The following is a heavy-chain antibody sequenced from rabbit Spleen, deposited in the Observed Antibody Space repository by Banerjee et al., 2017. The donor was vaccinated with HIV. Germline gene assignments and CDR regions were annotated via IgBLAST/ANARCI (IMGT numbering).Heavy chain of an antibody. V-gene: IGHV1S45*01. Sequence: QEQLVESGGGLVQPEGSLTLTCKASGFPFSNKAVMCWVRQAPGKGLEWIACIYTSSGSTYYASWAKGRFTISKTSSTTVTLQMTSLTAADTATYFCARDITTIYNWWGYGMDLWGQGTLVTVS. CDR3: ARDITTIYNWWGYGMDL. CDR1: GFPFSNKAV. CDR2: IYTSSGST. D-gene: IGHD4-1*01. J-gene: IGHJ6*01.